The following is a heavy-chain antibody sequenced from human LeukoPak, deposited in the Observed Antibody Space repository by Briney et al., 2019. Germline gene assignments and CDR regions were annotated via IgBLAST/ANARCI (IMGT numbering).Heavy chain of an antibody. CDR1: GFTFSSYS. D-gene: IGHD3-9*01. V-gene: IGHV3-21*01. CDR3: ASLPITTYYDILTGLAPYDY. Sequence: GGSLRLSCAASGFTFSSYSMNWVRQAPGKGLEWVSSIISSSSYIYYADSVKGRFTISRDNAKNSLYLQMNSLRAEDTAVYYCASLPITTYYDILTGLAPYDYWGQGTLVTVSS. J-gene: IGHJ4*02. CDR2: IISSSSYI.